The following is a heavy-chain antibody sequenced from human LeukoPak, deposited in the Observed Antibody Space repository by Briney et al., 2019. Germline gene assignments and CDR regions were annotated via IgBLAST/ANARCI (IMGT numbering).Heavy chain of an antibody. D-gene: IGHD2-2*01. CDR3: ARGLIVVVPAAIGPQKQVDFDY. Sequence: GASVKVSCKASGYTFTSYDINWVRQAAGQGLEWMGWMCPRSGNTGYAQKFQGRVTLTRNTSISTAYMELSSLRSEDTAVYYCARGLIVVVPAAIGPQKQVDFDYWGQGTLVTVSS. V-gene: IGHV1-8*01. J-gene: IGHJ4*02. CDR2: MCPRSGNT. CDR1: GYTFTSYD.